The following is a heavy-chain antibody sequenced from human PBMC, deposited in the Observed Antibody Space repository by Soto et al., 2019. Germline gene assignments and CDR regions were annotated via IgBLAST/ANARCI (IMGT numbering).Heavy chain of an antibody. CDR2: ISHSGST. CDR1: SGPFSGYY. D-gene: IGHD1-1*01. J-gene: IGHJ3*02. Sequence: QVQLQQWGAELLKPSETLSLTCAVSSGPFSGYYWSWIRQSPGKGLEWIGEISHSGSTNYNPSLKSRVTISVDTSKNQFSLKLSSVTAADTAVYYCAISYITNDAFDIWGQGTLVTVSS. V-gene: IGHV4-34*01. CDR3: AISYITNDAFDI.